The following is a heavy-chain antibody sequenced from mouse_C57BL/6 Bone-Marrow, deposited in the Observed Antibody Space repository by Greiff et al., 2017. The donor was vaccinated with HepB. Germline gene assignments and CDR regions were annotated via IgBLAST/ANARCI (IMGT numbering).Heavy chain of an antibody. J-gene: IGHJ2*01. CDR2: INSDGGST. Sequence: EVQVVESGGGLVQPGESLKLSCESNEYEFPSHDMSWVRKTPEKRLELVAAINSDGGSTYYPDTMERRFIISRDNTKKTLYLQMSSLRSEDTAVYYCARATMITAGTPYFDYWGQGTTLTVSS. CDR3: ARATMITAGTPYFDY. CDR1: EYEFPSHD. V-gene: IGHV5-2*01. D-gene: IGHD2-4*01.